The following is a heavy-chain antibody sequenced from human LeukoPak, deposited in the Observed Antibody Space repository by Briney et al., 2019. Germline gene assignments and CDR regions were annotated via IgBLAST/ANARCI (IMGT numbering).Heavy chain of an antibody. CDR2: ISYDGSNK. CDR1: GFTFSSYG. D-gene: IGHD5-18*01. CDR3: AKLATRGYPDY. J-gene: IGHJ4*02. Sequence: SGRSLRLSCAASGFTFSSYGMHWVRQAPGKGLEWVAVISYDGSNKYYADSVKGRFTISRDNSKNTLYLQMNSLRAEDTAVYYCAKLATRGYPDYWGQGTLVTVSS. V-gene: IGHV3-30*18.